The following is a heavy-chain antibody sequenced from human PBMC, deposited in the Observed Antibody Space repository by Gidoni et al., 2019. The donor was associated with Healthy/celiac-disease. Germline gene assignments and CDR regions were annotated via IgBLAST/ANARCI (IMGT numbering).Heavy chain of an antibody. V-gene: IGHV3-74*01. CDR2: ISSDGSST. CDR3: ACFIVVVPAAIGNDAFDI. J-gene: IGHJ3*02. D-gene: IGHD2-2*02. Sequence: EVQLVECGGGLVQPGGSLRLSCAASGSTFSSYWMHWVRQAPGKGLVWVSRISSDGSSTSYADAVKGRFTISRDNAKTTLYLQMNSLRAEDTAVYYCACFIVVVPAAIGNDAFDIWGQGTMVTVSS. CDR1: GSTFSSYW.